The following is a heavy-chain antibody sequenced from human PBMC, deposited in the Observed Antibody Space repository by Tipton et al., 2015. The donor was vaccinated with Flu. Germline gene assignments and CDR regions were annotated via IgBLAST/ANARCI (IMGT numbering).Heavy chain of an antibody. CDR2: ISYDGSNK. V-gene: IGHV3-30*18. CDR3: AKEFGESTDY. J-gene: IGHJ4*02. Sequence: SLRLSCAASGFTFSSYGMHWVRQAPGKGLEWVAVISYDGSNKYYADSVKGRFTISRDNSKNTLYLQMNSLRAEDTAVYYCAKEFGESTDYWGQGTLVTVSS. D-gene: IGHD3-10*01. CDR1: GFTFSSYG.